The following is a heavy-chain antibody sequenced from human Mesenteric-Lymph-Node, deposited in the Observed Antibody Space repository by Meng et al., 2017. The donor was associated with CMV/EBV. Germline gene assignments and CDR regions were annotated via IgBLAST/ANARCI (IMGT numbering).Heavy chain of an antibody. CDR3: ARGYSGSYHRRFYFDY. CDR1: GSISSGGYY. D-gene: IGHD1-26*01. V-gene: IGHV4-31*02. J-gene: IGHJ4*02. CDR2: ISYSGIT. Sequence: GSISSGGYYWSWIRQHPGKGLEWIGYISYSGITWYNPSLQSRVTISVDTSNNQFSLKLSSVTAADTAVYYCARGYSGSYHRRFYFDYWGQGTLVTVSS.